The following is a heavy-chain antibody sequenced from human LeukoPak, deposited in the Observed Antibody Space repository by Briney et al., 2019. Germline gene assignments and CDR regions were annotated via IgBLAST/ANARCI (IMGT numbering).Heavy chain of an antibody. Sequence: ETLSLTCAVYGGSFSGYYWSWIRQPPGKGLEWVSAISGSGGSTHYADSVKGRFTISRDNSKNTLYLQMNSLRAEDTAVYYCARDTTYPKSYYFDYWGQGALVTVSS. J-gene: IGHJ4*02. CDR3: ARDTTYPKSYYFDY. CDR2: ISGSGGST. CDR1: GGSFSGYY. D-gene: IGHD2/OR15-2a*01. V-gene: IGHV3-23*01.